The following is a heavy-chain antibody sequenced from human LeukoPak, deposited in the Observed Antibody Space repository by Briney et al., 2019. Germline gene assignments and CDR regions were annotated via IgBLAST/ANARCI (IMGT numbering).Heavy chain of an antibody. D-gene: IGHD5-24*01. CDR3: ASETRRDGYNSFDY. V-gene: IGHV4-34*01. J-gene: IGHJ4*02. CDR2: INHSGST. CDR1: GGSFSGYY. Sequence: SETLSLTCAVYGGSFSGYYWSWIRHPPGKGLEWIGEINHSGSTNYNPSLKSRVTISVDTSENQFSLKLSSVTAADTAVYYCASETRRDGYNSFDYWGQGTLVTVSS.